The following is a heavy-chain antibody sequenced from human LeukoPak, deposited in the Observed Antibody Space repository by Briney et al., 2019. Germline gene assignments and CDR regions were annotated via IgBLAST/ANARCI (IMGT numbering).Heavy chain of an antibody. Sequence: SETLSLTCTVSGGSLSGHYWSWIRQPPGKRLEWIGYVSYTGRTKYNPSLQSRVTISIDTSKSHFSLKLTSVTSADTAVYPCARLLDNDISGDPDTFDVWGQGTTVIVSS. D-gene: IGHD3-22*01. CDR3: ARLLDNDISGDPDTFDV. V-gene: IGHV4-59*11. CDR2: VSYTGRT. CDR1: GGSLSGHY. J-gene: IGHJ3*01.